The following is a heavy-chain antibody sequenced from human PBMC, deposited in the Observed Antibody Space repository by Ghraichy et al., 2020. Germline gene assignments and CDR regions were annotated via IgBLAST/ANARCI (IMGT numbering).Heavy chain of an antibody. J-gene: IGHJ5*02. CDR3: AREAVTTPPRHNWFDP. D-gene: IGHD4-17*01. CDR1: GFTFSSYW. CDR2: INSDGSST. Sequence: SLNIPCAASGFTFSSYWMHWVRQAPGKGLVWVSRINSDGSSTSYADSVKGRFTISRDNAKNTLYLQMNSLRAEDTSVYYCAREAVTTPPRHNWFDPWGQGTLVTVSS. V-gene: IGHV3-74*01.